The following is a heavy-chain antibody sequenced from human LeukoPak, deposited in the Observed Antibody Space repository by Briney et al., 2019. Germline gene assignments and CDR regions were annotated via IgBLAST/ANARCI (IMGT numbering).Heavy chain of an antibody. CDR2: IYYSGST. CDR3: ARDSGGYMFDY. CDR1: GASISSSTYY. V-gene: IGHV4-39*02. Sequence: SETLSLTCTVSGASISSSTYYWGWIRQPPGKGLEWIGNIYYSGSTYYNPSFKSRVTISVDTSKNQFSLKLSSVTAADTAVYYCARDSGGYMFDYWGQGTLVTVSS. D-gene: IGHD3-22*01. J-gene: IGHJ4*02.